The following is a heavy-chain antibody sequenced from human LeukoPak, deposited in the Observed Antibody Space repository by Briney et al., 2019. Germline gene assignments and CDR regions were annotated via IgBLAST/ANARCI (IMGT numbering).Heavy chain of an antibody. CDR2: ISSGSTTM. J-gene: IGHJ4*02. CDR3: AKFGGWYDNY. CDR1: GFTFSTYS. Sequence: GGSLRLSCAASGFTFSTYSMNWVRQAPGKGLDWVSYISSGSTTMYYADSVKGRFTISRDNAKNSLYLQMNSLRAEDTAVYYCAKFGGWYDNYWGQGTLVTVSS. D-gene: IGHD6-19*01. V-gene: IGHV3-48*01.